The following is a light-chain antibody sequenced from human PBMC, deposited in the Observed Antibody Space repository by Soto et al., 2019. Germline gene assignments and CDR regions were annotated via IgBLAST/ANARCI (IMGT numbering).Light chain of an antibody. J-gene: IGLJ3*02. V-gene: IGLV2-14*01. Sequence: QSALTQPASVSGSPGQSITISCTGTSSYVGGYTYVSWYQQHPGKAPKLMIYEVSNRPSGVSNRFSGSKSGNTASLTISGLQAEDEADYYCSSYTSRSTRVFGGGTKLTVL. CDR2: EVS. CDR1: SSYVGGYTY. CDR3: SSYTSRSTRV.